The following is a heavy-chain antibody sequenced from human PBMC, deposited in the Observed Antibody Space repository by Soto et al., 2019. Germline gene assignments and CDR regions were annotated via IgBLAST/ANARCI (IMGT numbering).Heavy chain of an antibody. D-gene: IGHD3-3*01. CDR1: GGTFSSYA. CDR2: IIPIFGTA. CDR3: ASPISPQIQGITIFGVAPRRYYYYGMDV. V-gene: IGHV1-69*13. Sequence: GASVKVSCKASGGTFSSYAISWVRQAPGQGLEWMGGIIPIFGTANYAQKFQGRVTITADESTSTAYMELSSLRSEDTAVYYCASPISPQIQGITIFGVAPRRYYYYGMDVWGQGTTVTVSS. J-gene: IGHJ6*02.